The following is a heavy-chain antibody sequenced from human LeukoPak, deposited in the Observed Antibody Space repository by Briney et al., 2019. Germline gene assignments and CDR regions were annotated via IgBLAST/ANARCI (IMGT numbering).Heavy chain of an antibody. J-gene: IGHJ4*02. D-gene: IGHD2-2*01. Sequence: GGSLRLSCAASGFTFSSYWMSWVRQAPGKGLEWVANIKQDGSEKYYVDSVKGRFTISRDNAKNTLYLQMNSLRAEDTAVYYCAKFQDIVVVPAASFDYWGQGTLVTVSS. CDR2: IKQDGSEK. CDR3: AKFQDIVVVPAASFDY. CDR1: GFTFSSYW. V-gene: IGHV3-7*03.